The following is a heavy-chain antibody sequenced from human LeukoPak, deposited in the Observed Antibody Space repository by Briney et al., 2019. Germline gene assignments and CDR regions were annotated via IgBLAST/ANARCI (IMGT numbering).Heavy chain of an antibody. CDR1: GFTFSSYG. CDR2: ISYDGSNK. CDR3: AKGYSYGKGYYYYGMDV. J-gene: IGHJ6*02. Sequence: GGSLRLSCAASGFTFSSYGMHWVRQAPGKGLEWVAVISYDGSNKYYADSVKGRFTISRDNSKNTLYLQMNSLRAEDTAVYYCAKGYSYGKGYYYYGMDVWGQGTTVTVSS. D-gene: IGHD5-18*01. V-gene: IGHV3-30*18.